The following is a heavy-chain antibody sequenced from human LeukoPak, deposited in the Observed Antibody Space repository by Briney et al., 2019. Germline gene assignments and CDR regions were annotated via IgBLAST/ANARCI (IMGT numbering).Heavy chain of an antibody. J-gene: IGHJ3*02. D-gene: IGHD1-14*01. Sequence: PSETLSLTCSVSGDSMRSWYWSWVRQPPGKGLEWIGYIYYSGSTDYNPSLKSRVTISVDTSKNQFSLKLSSVTAADTAVYYCAREGDDSLDGKVPEDAFDIWGQGTMVTVSS. CDR1: GDSMRSWY. CDR3: AREGDDSLDGKVPEDAFDI. V-gene: IGHV4-59*01. CDR2: IYYSGST.